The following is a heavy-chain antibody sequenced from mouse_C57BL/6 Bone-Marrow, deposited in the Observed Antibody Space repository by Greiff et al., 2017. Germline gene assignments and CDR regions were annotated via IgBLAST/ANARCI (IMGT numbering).Heavy chain of an antibody. J-gene: IGHJ2*01. CDR1: GFNFTDDY. CDR3: TTEVHY. V-gene: IGHV14-4*01. CDR2: IDPENGDT. Sequence: EVQLLQSGAELVRPGASVKLSCTASGFNFTDDYMHWVKQRPGQGLEWIGWIDPENGDTEYASKFQGKATITADTSSNTAYLQLSSLTSEGTAVYYCTTEVHYWGQGTTLTVSA.